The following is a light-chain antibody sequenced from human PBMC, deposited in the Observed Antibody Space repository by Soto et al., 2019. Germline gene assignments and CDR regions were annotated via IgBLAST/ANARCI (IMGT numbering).Light chain of an antibody. CDR3: SSYTSSSTLYV. V-gene: IGLV2-14*01. CDR2: DVS. J-gene: IGLJ1*01. Sequence: QSALTQPASVSGSPGQSITIPCTGTSSDVGGYNYVSWYQRHPGKAPELMIYDVSNRPLGVSNRFSGSKSGNTASLTISGLQAEDEADYYCSSYTSSSTLYVFGTGTKVTVL. CDR1: SSDVGGYNY.